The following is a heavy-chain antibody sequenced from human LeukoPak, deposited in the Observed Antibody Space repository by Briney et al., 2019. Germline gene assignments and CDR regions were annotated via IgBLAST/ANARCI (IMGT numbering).Heavy chain of an antibody. D-gene: IGHD1-7*01. V-gene: IGHV4-39*01. J-gene: IGHJ4*02. CDR2: IYYSGTT. CDR1: GDSISSSNYF. Sequence: SETLSLTCAVSGDSISSSNYFWGWIRQPPGKGLEWVGGIYYSGTTYYNPSLKSRVTVSVDTSKNQFSLKLTSVTAADTAVYYCARRVGPGWNYQKNYFDYWGQVTLVTDSS. CDR3: ARRVGPGWNYQKNYFDY.